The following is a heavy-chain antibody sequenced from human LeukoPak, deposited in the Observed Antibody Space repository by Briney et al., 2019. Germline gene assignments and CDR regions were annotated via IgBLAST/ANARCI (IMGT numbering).Heavy chain of an antibody. CDR3: ARDSLPPYCSSTSCYGNLNYYYGMDV. Sequence: RASETLSLTCAVSGDSITNSRYHWAWVRQPPGKGLEWIASIYHTGSTYSNSSLKSRVTISVDTSKNLFSLELTSVTAADTAVYYCARDSLPPYCSSTSCYGNLNYYYGMDVWGQGTTVTVSS. J-gene: IGHJ6*02. CDR1: GDSITNSRYH. D-gene: IGHD2-2*01. V-gene: IGHV4-39*07. CDR2: IYHTGST.